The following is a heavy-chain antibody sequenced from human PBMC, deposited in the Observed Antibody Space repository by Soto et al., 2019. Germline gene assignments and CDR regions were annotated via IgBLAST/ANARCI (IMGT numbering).Heavy chain of an antibody. V-gene: IGHV4-61*01. CDR1: GGSVSSDIYY. J-gene: IGHJ4*02. Sequence: SETLSLTCTVSGGSVSSDIYYWSWIRQPPGKGLEWIGYVYYSGSTNYNPSLKSRVTISIDTSKNQFSLRLSSVTAADTAVYYCGGGYGHFHYWGQGTLVTVSS. CDR3: GGGYGHFHY. CDR2: VYYSGST. D-gene: IGHD5-12*01.